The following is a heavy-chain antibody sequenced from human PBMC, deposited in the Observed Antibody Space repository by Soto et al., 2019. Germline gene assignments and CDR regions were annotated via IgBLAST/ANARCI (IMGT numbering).Heavy chain of an antibody. CDR1: GFTFSSYA. D-gene: IGHD6-6*01. V-gene: IGHV3-23*01. CDR3: AKGSGPFLGPSSTLGNAPPYDAFDI. Sequence: GGSLRLSCAASGFTFSSYAMSWVRQAPGKGLEWVSAISGSGGSTYYADSVKGRFTISRDNSNNTLYLQMNSLRAEETAVYYCAKGSGPFLGPSSTLGNAPPYDAFDIWGQGTMVTVSS. J-gene: IGHJ3*02. CDR2: ISGSGGST.